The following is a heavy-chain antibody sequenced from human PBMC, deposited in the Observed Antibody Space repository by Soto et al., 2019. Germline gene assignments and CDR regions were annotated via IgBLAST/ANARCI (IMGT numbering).Heavy chain of an antibody. CDR3: ARSPFGYCSSTSCYPDNWFDP. J-gene: IGHJ5*02. Sequence: GGSLRLSCAASGFTFSSYSMNWVRQAPGKGLEWVSSISSSSSYIYYADSVKGRFTISRDNAKNSLYLQMNSLRAEDTAVYYCARSPFGYCSSTSCYPDNWFDPWGQGTLVTVSS. V-gene: IGHV3-21*01. D-gene: IGHD2-2*03. CDR2: ISSSSSYI. CDR1: GFTFSSYS.